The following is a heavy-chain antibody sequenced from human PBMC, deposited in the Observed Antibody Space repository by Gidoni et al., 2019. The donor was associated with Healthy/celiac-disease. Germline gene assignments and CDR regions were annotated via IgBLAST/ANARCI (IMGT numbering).Heavy chain of an antibody. V-gene: IGHV4-30-2*01. J-gene: IGHJ5*02. D-gene: IGHD5-18*01. CDR3: ARTHVDTAMASGWFDP. Sequence: QLQLQESGSGLVKPSPTLSLTCAVSGGSISSGCYSWSWFRQPPGKGLQWIGYIYHSGSTYYNPSLKSRVTISVDRSKNQFSLKLSSVTAADTAVYYCARTHVDTAMASGWFDPWGQGTLVTVSS. CDR2: IYHSGST. CDR1: GGSISSGCYS.